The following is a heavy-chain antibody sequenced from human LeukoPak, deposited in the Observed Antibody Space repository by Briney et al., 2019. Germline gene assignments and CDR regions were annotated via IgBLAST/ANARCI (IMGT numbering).Heavy chain of an antibody. D-gene: IGHD2-21*02. CDR3: ARDNSYCGGDCYSFDP. CDR2: IYYSGST. V-gene: IGHV4-39*07. Sequence: SETLSLTCTVSGGSISSSSYYWGWIRQPPGKGLEWIGNIYYSGSTYCNPSLKSRVTISVDTSKNQFSLKLSSVTAADTAVYYCARDNSYCGGDCYSFDPWGQGTLVTVSS. CDR1: GGSISSSSYY. J-gene: IGHJ5*02.